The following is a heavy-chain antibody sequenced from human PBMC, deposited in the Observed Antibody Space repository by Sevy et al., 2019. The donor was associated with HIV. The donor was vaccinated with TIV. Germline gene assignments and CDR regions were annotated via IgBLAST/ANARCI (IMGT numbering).Heavy chain of an antibody. J-gene: IGHJ1*01. V-gene: IGHV4-39*01. CDR2: MSYSGNS. Sequence: SETLSLTCTVSGDSINNKAYYWAWIRQPPGKGLEWIGSMSYSGNSYYNPSLNCRVTISLDTSKNQFSLRLTFVTAADTAVYYCARRLAAAGGGNEYFQPWGQDTLVTVSS. D-gene: IGHD6-13*01. CDR3: ARRLAAAGGGNEYFQP. CDR1: GDSINNKAYY.